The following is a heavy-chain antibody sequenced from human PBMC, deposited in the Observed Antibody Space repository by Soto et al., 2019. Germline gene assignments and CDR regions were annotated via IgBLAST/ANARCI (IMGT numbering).Heavy chain of an antibody. D-gene: IGHD2-8*01. J-gene: IGHJ4*02. V-gene: IGHV3-23*01. CDR1: GFTFSNYA. Sequence: VQLLESGGGLVQPGGSLRLSCAASGFTFSNYAMSWVRQAPGKGLEWVSSIGGGGDDTYYADSVKGRFIISRDNAKSSLYLQLNSLRDDDTAVYYCARGGVGRPDYWGQGTLVIVSS. CDR2: IGGGGDDT. CDR3: ARGGVGRPDY.